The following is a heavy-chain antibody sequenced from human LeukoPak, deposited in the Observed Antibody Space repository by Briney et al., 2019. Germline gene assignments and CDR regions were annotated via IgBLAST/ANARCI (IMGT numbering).Heavy chain of an antibody. J-gene: IGHJ3*02. CDR2: INPNSGGT. D-gene: IGHD3-22*01. V-gene: IGHV1-2*04. CDR3: ARGSSGYYYPVHDAFDI. Sequence: ASVKVSCKASGYTFTGYYMHWVRQAPGQGLEWMGWINPNSGGTNYAQKFQGWVTMTRDTSISTAYMELSRLRSDDTAVYYCARGSSGYYYPVHDAFDIWGQGTMVTVSS. CDR1: GYTFTGYY.